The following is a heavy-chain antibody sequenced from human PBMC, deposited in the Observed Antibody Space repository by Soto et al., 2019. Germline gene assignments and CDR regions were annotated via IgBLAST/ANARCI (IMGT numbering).Heavy chain of an antibody. CDR3: ARVPSP. CDR1: GGTISGYY. J-gene: IGHJ5*02. V-gene: IGHV4-59*12. Sequence: SETLSLTCTVSGGTISGYYWSWIRQPPGKGLEWIGYIYYSVSTNYNPSLKSRVTISVDTSKNQFSLNLSSVTAADTAVYYCARVPSPWGQGTLVTVSS. CDR2: IYYSVST.